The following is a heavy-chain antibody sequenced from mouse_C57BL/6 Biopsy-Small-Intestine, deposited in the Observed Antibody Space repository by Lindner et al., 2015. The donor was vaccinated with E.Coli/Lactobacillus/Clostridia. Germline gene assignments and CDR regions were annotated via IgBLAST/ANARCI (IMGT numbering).Heavy chain of an antibody. CDR3: ARDKDYYYAD. J-gene: IGHJ4*01. V-gene: IGHV1-7*01. CDR2: ISTHSGNT. CDR1: GYTFTRQG. D-gene: IGHD1-1*02. Sequence: SVKVSCKASGYTFTRQGISWVRQAPGQGLEWMGWISTHSGNTNYAQKLQDRVTMTTDTSTSTAYMELRSLRSDDTAVYYCARDKDYYYADWGQGTLVTVSS.